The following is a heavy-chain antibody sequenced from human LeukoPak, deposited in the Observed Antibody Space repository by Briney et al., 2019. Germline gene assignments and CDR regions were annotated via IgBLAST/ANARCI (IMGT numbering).Heavy chain of an antibody. V-gene: IGHV4-4*07. Sequence: SETLSLTCTVSGGSISSYYWSWIRQPAGKGLKWIGRIHTSGSTDYNPSLKSRVTMSVDTSKNQFSLKLRSVTAADTAVYYCAREGSMTARPFVSIDYWGQGTLVTVSS. J-gene: IGHJ4*02. CDR3: AREGSMTARPFVSIDY. D-gene: IGHD6-6*01. CDR2: IHTSGST. CDR1: GGSISSYY.